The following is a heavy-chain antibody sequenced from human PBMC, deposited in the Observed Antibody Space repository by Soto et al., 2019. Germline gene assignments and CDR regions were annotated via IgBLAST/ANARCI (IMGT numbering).Heavy chain of an antibody. CDR2: ISSSSSYI. Sequence: EVQLVESGGGLVKPGGSLRLSGAASGFTFSSYSMNWVRQAPGKGLEWVSSISSSSSYIYYADSVKGRFTISRDNAKNSLYLQMNSLRAEDTAVYYCARGTDYGDLDAFDIWGQGTMVTVSS. J-gene: IGHJ3*02. V-gene: IGHV3-21*01. CDR3: ARGTDYGDLDAFDI. D-gene: IGHD4-17*01. CDR1: GFTFSSYS.